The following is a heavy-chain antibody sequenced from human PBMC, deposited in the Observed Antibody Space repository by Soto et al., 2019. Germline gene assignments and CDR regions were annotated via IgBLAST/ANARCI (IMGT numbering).Heavy chain of an antibody. D-gene: IGHD3-22*01. J-gene: IGHJ4*02. CDR1: GFTFSSYA. CDR3: AKDIYTYYYDSSGYYYSGYFDY. CDR2: ISGSGGSK. Sequence: GGSLRLSCAASGFTFSSYAISWVRQAPGKGLEWVSAISGSGGSKYYADSVKGRFTISRDNSKNTLYLQMNSLRAEDTAVYYCAKDIYTYYYDSSGYYYSGYFDYWGQGTLVTVSS. V-gene: IGHV3-23*01.